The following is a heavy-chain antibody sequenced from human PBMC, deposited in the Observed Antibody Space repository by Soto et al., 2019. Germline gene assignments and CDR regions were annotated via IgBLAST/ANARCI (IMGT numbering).Heavy chain of an antibody. J-gene: IGHJ5*02. D-gene: IGHD6-13*01. Sequence: SETLSLTCTVSGGSISSYYWSWIRQPPGKGLEWIGYIYYSGSTNYNPSLKSRVTISVDTSKNQFSLKLSSVTAADTAVYYCARHVSAAGTGWNWFDPWGQGTLVTVSS. CDR1: GGSISSYY. CDR3: ARHVSAAGTGWNWFDP. V-gene: IGHV4-59*08. CDR2: IYYSGST.